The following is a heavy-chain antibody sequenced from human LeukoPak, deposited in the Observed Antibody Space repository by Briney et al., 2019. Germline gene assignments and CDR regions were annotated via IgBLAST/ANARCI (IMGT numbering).Heavy chain of an antibody. V-gene: IGHV3-23*01. CDR2: ISASGSSA. Sequence: PGGSLRLSCAASGFTFSSYAMTWVRQAPGKGLEWVSLISASGSSAYYTDSVKGRFTISRDNSENTLYLQMNSLTAEDTAVYYCAKRYCSGSSCTLFDYWGQGTLVTASP. J-gene: IGHJ4*02. D-gene: IGHD2-15*01. CDR3: AKRYCSGSSCTLFDY. CDR1: GFTFSSYA.